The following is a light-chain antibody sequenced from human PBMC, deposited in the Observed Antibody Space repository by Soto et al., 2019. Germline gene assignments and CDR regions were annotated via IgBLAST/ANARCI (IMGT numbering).Light chain of an antibody. V-gene: IGLV4-60*03. CDR3: ETSDSNTHV. CDR1: SGYTKYI. J-gene: IGLJ1*01. Sequence: QLVLTQSSSASASLGSSVKLTCTLSSGYTKYIVTWHQQQPGKAPRYLMRLEGSGKYNKGNGVPERFSGSSSGADRYLIISNLQSDDEADYYCETSDSNTHVFGPGTKLTVL. CDR2: LEGSGKY.